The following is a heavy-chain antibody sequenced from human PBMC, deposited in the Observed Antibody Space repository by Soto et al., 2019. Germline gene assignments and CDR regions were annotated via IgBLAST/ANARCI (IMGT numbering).Heavy chain of an antibody. D-gene: IGHD3-16*01. J-gene: IGHJ4*02. CDR2: IFYSGST. Sequence: QVQLQESGPGLVKPSQTLSLTCTVSGGSISSGGYYWSWIRQHPGKGLEWIGYIFYSGSTYCNPSLKSRVTISVDTSKNQFSLKLSSVTAADTAVYYCALRLGDPGRLYFDDWGQGTLVTVSS. CDR3: ALRLGDPGRLYFDD. V-gene: IGHV4-31*03. CDR1: GGSISSGGYY.